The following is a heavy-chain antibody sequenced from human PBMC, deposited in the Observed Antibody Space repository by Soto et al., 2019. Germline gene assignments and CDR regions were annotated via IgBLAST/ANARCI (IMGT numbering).Heavy chain of an antibody. CDR1: GGTFSSYA. CDR2: IIPIFGTA. D-gene: IGHD3-9*01. J-gene: IGHJ4*02. Sequence: SVKVSCKASGGTFSSYAISWVRQAPGQGLEWMGGIIPIFGTANYAQKLQGRVTMTTDTSTSTAYMELRSLRSDDTAVYYCARVDYDILTGYLKYWGQGTLVTVSS. CDR3: ARVDYDILTGYLKY. V-gene: IGHV1-69*05.